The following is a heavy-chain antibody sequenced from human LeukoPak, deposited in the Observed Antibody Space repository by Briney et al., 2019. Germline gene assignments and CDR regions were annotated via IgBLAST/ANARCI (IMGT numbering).Heavy chain of an antibody. CDR1: GFTFSSYS. Sequence: GGSLRLSCAASGFTFSSYSMNWVRQAPGKGLEWVSSISSSSSYIYYADSVKGRFTISRDNAKNSLYLQMNSLRAEDTAVYYCARDSYSSGWYESVTYYCGMDVWGQGTTVTVSS. CDR2: ISSSSSYI. CDR3: ARDSYSSGWYESVTYYCGMDV. V-gene: IGHV3-21*01. D-gene: IGHD6-19*01. J-gene: IGHJ6*02.